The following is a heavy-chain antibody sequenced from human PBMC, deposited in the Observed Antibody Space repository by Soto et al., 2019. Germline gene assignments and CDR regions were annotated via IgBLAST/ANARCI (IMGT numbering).Heavy chain of an antibody. CDR2: IYYSGST. J-gene: IGHJ6*03. V-gene: IGHV4-31*03. Sequence: QVQLQESGPGLVKPSQTLSLTCTVSGGSISSGGYYWSWIRQHPGKGLEWIGYIYYSGSTYYNPSLKSRVTISVDTSKNQFSLKLSSVTAADTAVYYCARERMVRGVIPYSSCYMDVWGKGTTVTVSS. CDR1: GGSISSGGYY. CDR3: ARERMVRGVIPYSSCYMDV. D-gene: IGHD3-10*01.